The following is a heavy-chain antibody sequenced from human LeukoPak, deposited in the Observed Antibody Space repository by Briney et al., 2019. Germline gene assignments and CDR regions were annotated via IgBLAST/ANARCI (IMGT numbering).Heavy chain of an antibody. Sequence: SVKVSCKASGGTFSSYAISWVRQAPGQGLEWMGGIIPIFGTANYAQKFQGRVTITADESTSTAYMELSSLRAEDTAVYYCAREGGVVGATEGAFDIWGQGTMVTVSS. D-gene: IGHD1-26*01. CDR1: GGTFSSYA. V-gene: IGHV1-69*13. J-gene: IGHJ3*02. CDR2: IIPIFGTA. CDR3: AREGGVVGATEGAFDI.